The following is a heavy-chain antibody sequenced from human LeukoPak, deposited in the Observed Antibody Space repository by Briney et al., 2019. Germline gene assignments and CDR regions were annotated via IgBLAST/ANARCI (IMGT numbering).Heavy chain of an antibody. CDR1: GYTFTSYD. D-gene: IGHD6-19*01. J-gene: IGHJ4*02. V-gene: IGHV1-8*01. CDR3: ALTYSSGWYKGKYYFDY. CDR2: MDPNSGNT. Sequence: GASVKVSCKASGYTFTSYDINWVRQATGQGLEWMEWMDPNSGNTGYAQKFQGRVTMTRNTSISTAYMELSSLRSEDTAVYYCALTYSSGWYKGKYYFDYWGQGTLVTVSS.